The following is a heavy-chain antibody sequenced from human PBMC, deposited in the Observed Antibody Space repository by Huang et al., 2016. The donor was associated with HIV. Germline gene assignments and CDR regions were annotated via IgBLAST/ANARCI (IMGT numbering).Heavy chain of an antibody. D-gene: IGHD1-26*01. Sequence: QVQLVQSGAEVKKPGSSVKVSCKASGGTFSNHGFSCVRQDPGQGLEWMGGSSPVFGTQYYTPKFQGRVTITAEESTSTVYMELSSLTPDDTAEYYCARVRGYSGSYYGMDVWGQGTTVTVSS. CDR3: ARVRGYSGSYYGMDV. CDR2: SSPVFGTQ. CDR1: GGTFSNHG. J-gene: IGHJ6*02. V-gene: IGHV1-69*01.